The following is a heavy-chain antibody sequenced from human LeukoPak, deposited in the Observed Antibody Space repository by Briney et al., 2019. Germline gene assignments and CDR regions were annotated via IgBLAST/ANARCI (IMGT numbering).Heavy chain of an antibody. Sequence: GGSLRLSCTASGFTFGDYAMSWFRQAPGKGLEWVGFIRSKAYGGTTEYAASVKGRFTISRDDSKSIAYLQMNSLKTEDTAVYYCTRWPRGSASSGFLYMDVWGTGTTVTVSS. V-gene: IGHV3-49*03. CDR1: GFTFGDYA. CDR2: IRSKAYGGTT. J-gene: IGHJ6*03. D-gene: IGHD3-10*01. CDR3: TRWPRGSASSGFLYMDV.